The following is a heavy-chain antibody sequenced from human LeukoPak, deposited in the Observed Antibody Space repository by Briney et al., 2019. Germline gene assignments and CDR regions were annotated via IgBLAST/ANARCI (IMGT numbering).Heavy chain of an antibody. J-gene: IGHJ4*02. CDR1: EYSFTSYW. CDR3: ARSSDSSGYYDYFDY. Sequence: GESLKISCKGSEYSFTSYWIGWVRQMPGKGLEWMAIIYPGDSDTRHSPSFQGQVTISADKSISTAYLQWSSLKASDTAMYYCARSSDSSGYYDYFDYWGQGTLVTVSS. D-gene: IGHD3-22*01. CDR2: IYPGDSDT. V-gene: IGHV5-51*01.